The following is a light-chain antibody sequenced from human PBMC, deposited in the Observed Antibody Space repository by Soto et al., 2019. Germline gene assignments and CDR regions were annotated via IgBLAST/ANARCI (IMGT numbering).Light chain of an antibody. V-gene: IGKV3-20*01. CDR3: QQYASSPLLT. CDR2: GTS. CDR1: QIIGSNY. Sequence: EIVLTQSPGTLSLSPGETATLSCRASQIIGSNYLAWYQQKPGQAPRLLIFGTSSRATGIPDRFSGSGSGTDFTLSSSRLEPEDFAVYYCQQYASSPLLTFGGGTKVEIK. J-gene: IGKJ4*01.